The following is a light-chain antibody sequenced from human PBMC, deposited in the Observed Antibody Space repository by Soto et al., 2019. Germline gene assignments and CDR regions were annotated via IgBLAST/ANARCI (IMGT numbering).Light chain of an antibody. V-gene: IGKV3-15*01. CDR1: LSVGSN. CDR2: GAS. CDR3: QQYNKWPLFT. J-gene: IGKJ3*01. Sequence: EAVLTQSPATLSVSPGERANLSCRASLSVGSNLAWYQQRPGQAPRFLIYGASTRATGIPVRISGSGSGTEFPLTISSLQSEDFGVYYCQQYNKWPLFTFGPGTRVDMK.